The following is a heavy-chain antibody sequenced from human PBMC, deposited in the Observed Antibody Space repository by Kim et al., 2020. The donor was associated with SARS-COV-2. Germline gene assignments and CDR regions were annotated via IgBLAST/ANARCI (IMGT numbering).Heavy chain of an antibody. Sequence: LSLTCVASGFIFSSYGMHWVRQAPGKGLEWVAVISYDGRNKQYADSVKGRFTISRDNSEDTLYLQMHSLRAEDTAVYYCTRDIASNYFDYWGQGTLV. CDR1: GFIFSSYG. CDR3: TRDIASNYFDY. CDR2: ISYDGRNK. V-gene: IGHV3-33*05. D-gene: IGHD2-2*01. J-gene: IGHJ4*02.